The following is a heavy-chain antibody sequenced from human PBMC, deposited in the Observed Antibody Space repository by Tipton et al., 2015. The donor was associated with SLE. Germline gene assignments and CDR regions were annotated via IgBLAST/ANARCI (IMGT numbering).Heavy chain of an antibody. J-gene: IGHJ1*01. Sequence: TLSLTCSVSGVSISTSRYYWGWIRQSPGQGLEWVGSLYAGGSTYFHPSLKSRASISADASKNHFSLKLSSMTAADTAVYYCARGQDNSKIQHWGQGTLVTVSS. CDR2: LYAGGST. V-gene: IGHV4-39*02. CDR3: ARGQDNSKIQH. CDR1: GVSISTSRYY. D-gene: IGHD6-13*01.